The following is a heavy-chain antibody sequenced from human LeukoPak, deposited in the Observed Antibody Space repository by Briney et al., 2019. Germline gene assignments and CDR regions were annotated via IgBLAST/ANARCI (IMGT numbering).Heavy chain of an antibody. CDR3: ARDQEWFGELSDYYYGMDV. CDR1: GGTFGSYA. CDR2: IIPIFGTA. V-gene: IGHV1-69*06. J-gene: IGHJ6*04. Sequence: SVKVSCKASGGTFGSYAISWVRQAPGQGLEWMGGIIPIFGTANYAQKFQGRVTITADKSTSTAYMELSSLRSEDTAVYYCARDQEWFGELSDYYYGMDVWGKGTTVTVSS. D-gene: IGHD3-10*01.